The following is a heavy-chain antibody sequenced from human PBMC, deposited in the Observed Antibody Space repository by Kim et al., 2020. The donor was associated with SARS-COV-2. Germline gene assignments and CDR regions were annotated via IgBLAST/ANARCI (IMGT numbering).Heavy chain of an antibody. CDR2: INPSGGST. J-gene: IGHJ4*02. V-gene: IGHV1-46*01. Sequence: ASVKVSCKASGYTFTSYYMHWVRQAPGQGLEWMGIINPSGGSTSYAQKFQGRVTMTRDTSTSTVYMELSSLRSEDTAVYYCARDPPNCGGDCYPLYYFDYWGQGTLVTVSS. CDR1: GYTFTSYY. CDR3: ARDPPNCGGDCYPLYYFDY. D-gene: IGHD2-21*02.